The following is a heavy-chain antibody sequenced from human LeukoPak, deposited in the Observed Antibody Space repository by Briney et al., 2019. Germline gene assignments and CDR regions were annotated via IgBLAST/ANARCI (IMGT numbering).Heavy chain of an antibody. J-gene: IGHJ5*02. CDR2: INPNSGGA. D-gene: IGHD2-2*01. V-gene: IGHV1-2*02. Sequence: ASVKVSCKASGYTFTGYYMHWVRQAPGQGLEWMGWINPNSGGANYAQKFQGRVTVTRDTSISTAYMELSRLRSDDTAVYYCARDRDISRSNWFDPWGQGTLVTVSS. CDR1: GYTFTGYY. CDR3: ARDRDISRSNWFDP.